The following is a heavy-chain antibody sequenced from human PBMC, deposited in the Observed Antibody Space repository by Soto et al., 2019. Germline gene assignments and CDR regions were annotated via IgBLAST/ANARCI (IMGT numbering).Heavy chain of an antibody. D-gene: IGHD5-12*01. CDR3: ARGRGYEGAFDI. V-gene: IGHV4-34*01. Sequence: SETLSLTCAVYGGSFSGYYWSWIRQPPGKGLEWIGEINHSGSTNYNPSLKSRVTISVDTSKNQFSLKLSSVTAADTAVYYCARGRGYEGAFDIWGQGTMVTVSS. CDR2: INHSGST. J-gene: IGHJ3*02. CDR1: GGSFSGYY.